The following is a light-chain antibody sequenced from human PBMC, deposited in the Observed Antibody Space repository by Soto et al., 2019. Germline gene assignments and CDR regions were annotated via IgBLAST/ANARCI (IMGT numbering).Light chain of an antibody. CDR1: ESVTNY. V-gene: IGKV3-11*01. Sequence: EIVLTQSPAILSLSPGERCTLSCRASESVTNYLAWYQQKPGQXPRXXVYDVSNRATGIPARFSGGGSGTDFTITISNLEPEDFEVYYCQQRSDWPWTFGQGTKVDIK. J-gene: IGKJ1*01. CDR3: QQRSDWPWT. CDR2: DVS.